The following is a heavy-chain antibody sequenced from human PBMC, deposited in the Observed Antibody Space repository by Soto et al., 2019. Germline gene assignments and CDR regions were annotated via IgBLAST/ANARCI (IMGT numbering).Heavy chain of an antibody. V-gene: IGHV4-31*03. D-gene: IGHD6-13*01. J-gene: IGHJ5*02. CDR1: GGSISSGGYY. CDR2: IYYSGST. Sequence: PSETLSLTCTVSGGSISSGGYYLSWIRPHPGKGLEWIGYIYYSGSTYYNPSLKSRVTISVDTSKNQFSLKLSSVTAADTAVYYCARAAHYSSPFRWFDPWGQGTLVTVSS. CDR3: ARAAHYSSPFRWFDP.